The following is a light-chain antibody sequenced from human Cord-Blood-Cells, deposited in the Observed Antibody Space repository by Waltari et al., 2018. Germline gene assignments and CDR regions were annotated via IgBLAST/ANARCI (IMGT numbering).Light chain of an antibody. V-gene: IGKV3-15*01. CDR1: QSVSSN. CDR3: QQYKNWPRT. CDR2: VAS. J-gene: IGKJ1*01. Sequence: EIVMTQSPATLSVSPGERATLACGASQSVSSNLAWYPQKPGQAPRLLSYVASTRATGIPARVSGSGSGTEFTLTISSLQSEDFAVYYCQQYKNWPRTFGQGTKVEIK.